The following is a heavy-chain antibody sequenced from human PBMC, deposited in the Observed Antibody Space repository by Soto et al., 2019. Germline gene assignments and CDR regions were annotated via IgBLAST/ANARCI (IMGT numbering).Heavy chain of an antibody. V-gene: IGHV1-46*03. D-gene: IGHD1-7*01. J-gene: IGHJ4*02. Sequence: QVQLVQSGAEVKKPGASVKVSCKASGYTFTSYXMHWVRQAPGQGLEWMGIINPSGGSTSYAQKFQGRVTMTRDTSTSTVXMELSSLRSEDTAVYYCARDPNANYNFDYWGQGTLVTVSS. CDR2: INPSGGST. CDR3: ARDPNANYNFDY. CDR1: GYTFTSYX.